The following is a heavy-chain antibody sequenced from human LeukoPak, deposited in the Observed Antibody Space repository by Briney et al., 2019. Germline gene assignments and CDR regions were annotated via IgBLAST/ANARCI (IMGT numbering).Heavy chain of an antibody. CDR2: ILYTGSS. J-gene: IGHJ4*02. V-gene: IGHV4-31*03. CDR3: ARGAMGESGFDY. Sequence: PSETLSLTCNVSGDSIGSGFYYWSWIRQHPGKGLEWIGYILYTGSSYYNPSLKSRLTMSIDTPKNQFSLNLRSVTAADTALYYCARGAMGESGFDYWGQGTLVTVSS. CDR1: GDSIGSGFYY. D-gene: IGHD3-10*01.